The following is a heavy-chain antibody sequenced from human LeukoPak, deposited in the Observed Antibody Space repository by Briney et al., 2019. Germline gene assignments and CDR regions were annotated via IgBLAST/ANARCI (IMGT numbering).Heavy chain of an antibody. D-gene: IGHD4-17*01. J-gene: IGHJ4*02. V-gene: IGHV4-61*01. CDR1: GGSVSSGTYY. CDR3: ARVPISTTARGYFDY. CDR2: IYYSGST. Sequence: SETLSLTCTVSGGSVSSGTYYWSWIRQPPGKGLEWIGYIYYSGSTTYNPSLKSRVTISVDTSKNKFSLKLSSVTAADTAVYYCARVPISTTARGYFDYWGQGTLVTVSS.